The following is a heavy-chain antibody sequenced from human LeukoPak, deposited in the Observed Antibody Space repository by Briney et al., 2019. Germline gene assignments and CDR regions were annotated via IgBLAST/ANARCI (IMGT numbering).Heavy chain of an antibody. Sequence: PGGTLRLSCAASGFTFSTYAMNWVRQAPGKGLEWVSGISGSGDTPYYAESVRGRFTISRDNSKNTLYLQMNNLRAEDTAVYYCAKSAIVGATYRGNFWGQGTLVTVST. J-gene: IGHJ4*02. V-gene: IGHV3-23*01. CDR2: ISGSGDTP. CDR1: GFTFSTYA. D-gene: IGHD1-26*01. CDR3: AKSAIVGATYRGNF.